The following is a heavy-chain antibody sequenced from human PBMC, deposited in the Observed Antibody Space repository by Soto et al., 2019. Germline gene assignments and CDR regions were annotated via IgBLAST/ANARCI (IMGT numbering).Heavy chain of an antibody. Sequence: GESLKISCKGSGYSFTSYWIGWVRQMPGKGLEWMGIIYPGDSDTRYSPSFQGQVTISADKSISTAYLQWSSLKASDTAMYYCARQVWWFGELLYPLDYWGKGTLVTVSS. D-gene: IGHD3-10*01. CDR1: GYSFTSYW. CDR2: IYPGDSDT. CDR3: ARQVWWFGELLYPLDY. J-gene: IGHJ4*02. V-gene: IGHV5-51*01.